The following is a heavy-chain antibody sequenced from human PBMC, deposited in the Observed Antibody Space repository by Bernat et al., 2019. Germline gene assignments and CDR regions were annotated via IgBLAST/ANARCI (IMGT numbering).Heavy chain of an antibody. D-gene: IGHD3-3*01. CDR3: ARSSYYDFCSGYYLPYYYYGMDV. CDR1: GFTFSSYW. J-gene: IGHJ6*02. Sequence: EVQLVESGGGLVQPGGSLRLSCAASGFTFSSYWMSWVRQAPGKGLEWVANIKQDGSEKYYVDSVKGRFTISRDNAKNSLYLQMNSLRAEDTAVYYCARSSYYDFCSGYYLPYYYYGMDVWGQGTTVTVSS. V-gene: IGHV3-7*03. CDR2: IKQDGSEK.